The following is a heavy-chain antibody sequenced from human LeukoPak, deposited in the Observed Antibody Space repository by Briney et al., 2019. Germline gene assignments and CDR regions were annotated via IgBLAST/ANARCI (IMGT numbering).Heavy chain of an antibody. J-gene: IGHJ4*02. D-gene: IGHD2-15*01. V-gene: IGHV3-48*03. CDR3: ARDPYCSGGSCFPPGFDY. CDR1: GFTFSSYE. CDR2: ISSSGSTI. Sequence: GGSLRLACAASGFTFSSYEMNWVRQAPGKGLEWVSYISSSGSTIYYADSVKGRFTSSRDNAKTSLYLQMNSLRAEDTAVYYCARDPYCSGGSCFPPGFDYWGQGTLVTVSS.